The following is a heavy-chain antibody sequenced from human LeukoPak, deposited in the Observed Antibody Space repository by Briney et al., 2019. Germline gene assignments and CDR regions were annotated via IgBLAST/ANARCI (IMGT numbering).Heavy chain of an antibody. D-gene: IGHD3-9*01. CDR2: IYTSGST. CDR3: ARHVVRWVRYFDWQRDYYMDV. CDR1: GGSISSGSYY. J-gene: IGHJ6*03. V-gene: IGHV4-61*02. Sequence: SETLSLTCTVSGGSISSGSYYWSWIRQPAGKGLEWIGRIYTSGSTNYNPSLKSRVTISVDTSKNQFSLKLSSVTAADTAVYYCARHVVRWVRYFDWQRDYYMDVWGKGTTVTISS.